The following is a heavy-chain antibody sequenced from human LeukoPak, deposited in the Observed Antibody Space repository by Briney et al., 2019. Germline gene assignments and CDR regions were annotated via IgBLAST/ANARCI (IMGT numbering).Heavy chain of an antibody. D-gene: IGHD3-22*01. V-gene: IGHV3-74*01. J-gene: IGHJ6*02. CDR1: GFTFSSNW. CDR3: ARDDWENRGYYYDSSGYPIPFYGMDV. Sequence: PGGSLRLSCAASGFTFSSNWMHWVRQAPGKGLVWVSRINEDGSTTNYADSVKGRSTIFRDNAKNTLYLQMNSLRAEDTAVYYCARDDWENRGYYYDSSGYPIPFYGMDVWGQGTAVTVSS. CDR2: INEDGSTT.